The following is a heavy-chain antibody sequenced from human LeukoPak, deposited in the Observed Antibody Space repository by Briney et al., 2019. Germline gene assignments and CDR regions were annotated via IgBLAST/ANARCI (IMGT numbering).Heavy chain of an antibody. J-gene: IGHJ4*02. CDR1: GGTFSSHA. Sequence: ASVKVSCKASGGTFSSHAISWVRQAPGQGLEWMGGIIPVFGTADYAQEFQGRVTITTDESTSTVYMELSSLRSEDTAVYYCARSDTVVTPYGIGDWGQGTLVTVSS. CDR3: ARSDTVVTPYGIGD. V-gene: IGHV1-69*05. D-gene: IGHD4-23*01. CDR2: IIPVFGTA.